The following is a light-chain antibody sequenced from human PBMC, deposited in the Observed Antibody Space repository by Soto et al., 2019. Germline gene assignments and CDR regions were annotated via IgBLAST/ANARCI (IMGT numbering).Light chain of an antibody. V-gene: IGKV1-27*01. CDR1: QAIGVY. J-gene: IGKJ5*01. Sequence: DIQMTQSPSSLSTSVGDRVTITCRASQAIGVYLAWYQQKPGKVPKLLIYAASTLQSGVPSRFSGSGSGTDFTLTINSLQPEDVATYYCQQRSNWPPVITFGQGTRLEIK. CDR3: QQRSNWPPVIT. CDR2: AAS.